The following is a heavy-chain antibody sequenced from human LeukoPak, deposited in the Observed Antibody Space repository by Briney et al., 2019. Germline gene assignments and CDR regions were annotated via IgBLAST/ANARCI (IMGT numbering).Heavy chain of an antibody. CDR2: ISSSSSYI. Sequence: GGSLRLSCAASGFTFSSYEMNWVRQAPGKGLEWVSSISSSSSYIYYADSVKGRFTISRDNAKNSLYLQMNSLRAEDTAVYYCARDTVVVPAAMMDWFDPWGQGTLVTVSS. CDR3: ARDTVVVPAAMMDWFDP. V-gene: IGHV3-21*01. D-gene: IGHD2-2*01. CDR1: GFTFSSYE. J-gene: IGHJ5*02.